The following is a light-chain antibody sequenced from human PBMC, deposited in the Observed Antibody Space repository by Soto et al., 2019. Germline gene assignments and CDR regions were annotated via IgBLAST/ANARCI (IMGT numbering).Light chain of an antibody. Sequence: DIQMTQSPSSLSASIGDRVTITCRASQGISNYLAWYQQKPGKVPKLLIYAASTLQSGVPSRFSGSGSGTDFTLAISTLQPEDVATYYCQKYDSASFTFGPGTKVDIK. CDR3: QKYDSASFT. V-gene: IGKV1-27*01. CDR1: QGISNY. J-gene: IGKJ3*01. CDR2: AAS.